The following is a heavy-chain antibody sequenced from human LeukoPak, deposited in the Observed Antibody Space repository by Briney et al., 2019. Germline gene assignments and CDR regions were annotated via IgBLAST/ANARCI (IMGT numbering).Heavy chain of an antibody. CDR3: ARDGSYYYFDY. V-gene: IGHV3-48*03. J-gene: IGHJ4*02. CDR2: ISSSGSTI. Sequence: GGSLRLSCAASGFTFSSYEMNWVRQAPGKGLEWASYISSSGSTIYYADSVKGRFTISRDNAKNSLYLQMNSLRAEDTAVYYCARDGSYYYFDYWGQGTLVTVSS. CDR1: GFTFSSYE. D-gene: IGHD1-26*01.